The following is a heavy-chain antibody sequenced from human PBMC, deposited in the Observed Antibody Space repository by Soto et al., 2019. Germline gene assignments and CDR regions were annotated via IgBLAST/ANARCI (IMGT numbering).Heavy chain of an antibody. CDR1: GGTFSSYA. J-gene: IGHJ6*02. Sequence: SVKVSCKASGGTFSSYAISWVRQAPGQGLEWMGGIIPIFGTANYAQKFQGRVTITADESTSTAYMELSSLRSEDTAVYYCARDGTYSSGWWGYYYYGMDVWGQGTTVTVAS. V-gene: IGHV1-69*13. D-gene: IGHD6-19*01. CDR2: IIPIFGTA. CDR3: ARDGTYSSGWWGYYYYGMDV.